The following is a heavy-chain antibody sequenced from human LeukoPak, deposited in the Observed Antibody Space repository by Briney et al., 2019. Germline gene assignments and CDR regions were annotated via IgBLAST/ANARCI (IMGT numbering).Heavy chain of an antibody. V-gene: IGHV3-23*01. CDR1: GFTFSNYA. CDR3: ARAPDYDFWSGYTFDI. Sequence: PGGSLRLSCAASGFTFSNYAMSWVRQAPGKGLEWVSAISGSDGATYYAESVKGRFTISRDNSKNTLYLQMNSLRAEDTAVYYCARAPDYDFWSGYTFDIWGQGTMVTVSS. D-gene: IGHD3-3*01. CDR2: ISGSDGAT. J-gene: IGHJ3*02.